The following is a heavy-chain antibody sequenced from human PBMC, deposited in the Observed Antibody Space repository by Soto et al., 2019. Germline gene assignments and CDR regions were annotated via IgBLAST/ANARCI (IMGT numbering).Heavy chain of an antibody. CDR3: ARLGGYYHSLDT. J-gene: IGHJ5*02. V-gene: IGHV4-59*08. Sequence: PSETLSLTCTVSGDSITSSYWSWLRQPPGMGLEWIGYLYHTGTTSYNPSLKSRVTISIDGSKNQISLKLSSVTAGDTAFYYCARLGGYYHSLDTWGQGTLVTVSS. D-gene: IGHD3-22*01. CDR2: LYHTGTT. CDR1: GDSITSSY.